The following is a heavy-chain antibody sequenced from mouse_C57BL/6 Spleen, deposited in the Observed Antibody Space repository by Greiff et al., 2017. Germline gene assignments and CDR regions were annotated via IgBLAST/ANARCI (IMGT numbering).Heavy chain of an antibody. Sequence: VQLQQSGAELVRPGASVKLSCTASGFNIKDDYMHWVKQRPEQGLEWIGWIDPENGDTEYASKFQGKATITADTSSNTAYLQLSSLTSEDTAVYYWTTNWEFAYWGQGTLVTVSA. CDR2: IDPENGDT. CDR1: GFNIKDDY. V-gene: IGHV14-4*01. D-gene: IGHD4-1*01. CDR3: TTNWEFAY. J-gene: IGHJ3*01.